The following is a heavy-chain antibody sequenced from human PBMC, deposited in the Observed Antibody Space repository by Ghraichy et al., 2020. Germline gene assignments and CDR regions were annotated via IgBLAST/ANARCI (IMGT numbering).Heavy chain of an antibody. V-gene: IGHV3-30*18. CDR1: GFTFSSYG. Sequence: GGSLRLSCAASGFTFSSYGMHWVRQAPGKGLEWVAVISYDGSNKYYADSVKGRFTISRDNSKNTLYLQMNSLRAEDTAVYYCAKLVIGGVIVFDYWGQGTLVTVSS. J-gene: IGHJ4*02. D-gene: IGHD3-16*02. CDR3: AKLVIGGVIVFDY. CDR2: ISYDGSNK.